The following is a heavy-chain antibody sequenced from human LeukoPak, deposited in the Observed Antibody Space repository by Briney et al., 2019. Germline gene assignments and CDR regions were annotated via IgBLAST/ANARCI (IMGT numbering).Heavy chain of an antibody. Sequence: PAGSLRLSCAASGFTFSSYEMNWVRQAPGKGLEWLSYISSSGSTIYYADSVKGRFTISRDNAKNSLYLQMNSLRAEDTAVYYCARDRSSTVTTRGAFDIWGQGTMVTVSS. CDR3: ARDRSSTVTTRGAFDI. J-gene: IGHJ3*02. D-gene: IGHD4-17*01. CDR1: GFTFSSYE. CDR2: ISSSGSTI. V-gene: IGHV3-48*03.